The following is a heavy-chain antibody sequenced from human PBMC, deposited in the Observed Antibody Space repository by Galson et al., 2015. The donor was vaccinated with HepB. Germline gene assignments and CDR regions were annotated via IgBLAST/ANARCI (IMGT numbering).Heavy chain of an antibody. D-gene: IGHD6-6*01. CDR2: ISYDGSNK. J-gene: IGHJ4*02. V-gene: IGHV3-30*18. Sequence: SLRLSCAASGFTFSSYGMHWVRQAPGKGLEWVAVISYDGSNKYYADSVKGRFTISRDNSKNTLYLQMNSLRAEDTAVYYCAKEYSSSWGPYDHWGQGPLVTVSS. CDR3: AKEYSSSWGPYDH. CDR1: GFTFSSYG.